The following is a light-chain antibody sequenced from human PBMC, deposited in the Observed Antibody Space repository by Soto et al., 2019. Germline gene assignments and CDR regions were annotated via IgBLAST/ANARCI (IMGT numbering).Light chain of an antibody. CDR3: SSYTSSSTGV. CDR1: SSDVGGYNY. J-gene: IGLJ1*01. V-gene: IGLV2-14*01. CDR2: EVS. Sequence: QSALTQHASVSGSPGQSITISCTGTSSDVGGYNYVSWYQQHPGKAPKLMIYEVSNRPSGVSNRFSGSKSGNTASLTISGLQAEDEADYYCSSYTSSSTGVFGTGTKVTVL.